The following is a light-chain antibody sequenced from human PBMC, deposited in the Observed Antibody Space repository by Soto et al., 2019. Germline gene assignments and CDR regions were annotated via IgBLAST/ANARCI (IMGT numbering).Light chain of an antibody. Sequence: ENVFTQSPGTLSLSTGERATLSCSASQSVTSNYLAWYQQKPGQAPRLLIFGASIRDTGIPDSFSGSGSGTDFTLTISRLEPEDFAVYYCHQYGSSPGTFGQGTKVDIK. CDR1: QSVTSNY. CDR2: GAS. CDR3: HQYGSSPGT. V-gene: IGKV3-20*01. J-gene: IGKJ1*01.